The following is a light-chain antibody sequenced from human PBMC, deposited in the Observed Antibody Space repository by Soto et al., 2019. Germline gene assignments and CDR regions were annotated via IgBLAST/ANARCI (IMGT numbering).Light chain of an antibody. CDR3: MQATDFPRT. CDR2: KIS. CDR1: QSLAHSNGNTY. V-gene: IGKV2-24*01. J-gene: IGKJ1*01. Sequence: DPVMTQTPLSSPVTLGQPASISCRSSQSLAHSNGNTYLSWLQQRPGQPPRLLIYKISNRLSGVPDRFSGSGAGTDFTLKISRVEAEDVGVYYCMQATDFPRTFGQGTKVEIK.